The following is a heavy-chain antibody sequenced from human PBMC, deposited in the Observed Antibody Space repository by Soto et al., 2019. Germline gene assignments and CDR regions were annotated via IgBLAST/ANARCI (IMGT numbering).Heavy chain of an antibody. CDR2: VYPGDSDT. J-gene: IGHJ6*02. D-gene: IGHD6-6*01. Sequence: GGSLKISCKGSGYDFTTYWIGWVRQMPGKGLEYMGIVYPGDSDTRYSPSFQGQVTISADKSTNTAYLQWRSLKASDTTIYYCVRSCSRSSFYYFHCGMDVWGQGTTVTVSS. CDR1: GYDFTTYW. CDR3: VRSCSRSSFYYFHCGMDV. V-gene: IGHV5-51*01.